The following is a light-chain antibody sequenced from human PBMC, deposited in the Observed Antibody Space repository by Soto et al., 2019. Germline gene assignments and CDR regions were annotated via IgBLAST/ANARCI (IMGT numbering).Light chain of an antibody. CDR2: DAS. J-gene: IGKJ1*01. CDR3: QQRSNWPPTWT. Sequence: EVVLTQYQDTLSLSPGERATLSCRASQSVYGNYLAWYQQKPGQAPRLLIYDASNRATGIPARFSGSGSGTDFTLTISSLEPEDFAVYYCQQRSNWPPTWTFGQGTKV. V-gene: IGKV3-11*01. CDR1: QSVYGNY.